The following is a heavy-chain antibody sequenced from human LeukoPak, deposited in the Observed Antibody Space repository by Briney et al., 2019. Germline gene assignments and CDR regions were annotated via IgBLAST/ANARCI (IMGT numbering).Heavy chain of an antibody. CDR1: GYTLTELS. CDR2: FDPADGET. D-gene: IGHD3-10*01. V-gene: IGHV1-24*01. J-gene: IGHJ3*02. CDR3: ATEGGGSGKGNDAFDT. Sequence: ASVKVSCKVSGYTLTELSMHWVRQAPGKGLEWMGGFDPADGETIYAQKFQGRVTMTEDTSTDTAYIELSSLRSEDTAVYYCATEGGGSGKGNDAFDTWGQGTMVTVSS.